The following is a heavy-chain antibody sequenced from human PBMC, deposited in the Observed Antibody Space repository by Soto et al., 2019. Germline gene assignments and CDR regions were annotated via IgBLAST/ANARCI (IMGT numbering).Heavy chain of an antibody. J-gene: IGHJ2*01. V-gene: IGHV3-30-3*01. D-gene: IGHD1-26*01. CDR2: ISYDGSYR. CDR3: SSDWDRGGGSYLWKFDL. CDR1: GFALTPYA. Sequence: VQLVESGGGVVQPGRSLRLSCAASGFALTPYAMHWVRQAPGKGLEWVAIISYDGSYRSYGDSVKGRFTISRDYSENSLYLQMETLRSEDRAVYYCSSDWDRGGGSYLWKFDLWGRGTLVTVSS.